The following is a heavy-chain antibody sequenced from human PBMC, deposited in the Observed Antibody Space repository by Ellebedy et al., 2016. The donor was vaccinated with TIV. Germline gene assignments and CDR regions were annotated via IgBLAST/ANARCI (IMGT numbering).Heavy chain of an antibody. CDR2: IYYSGTT. V-gene: IGHV4-59*12. Sequence: MPSETLSLTCTVSGGPIASYYWTWIRQPPGKGLEGFGYIYYSGTTNYSPSLQSRVTISVDTSKRQFSLKLSSVTAADTAVYYCAGAVAGILHWGQGTLVTVSS. J-gene: IGHJ4*02. CDR3: AGAVAGILH. D-gene: IGHD6-13*01. CDR1: GGPIASYY.